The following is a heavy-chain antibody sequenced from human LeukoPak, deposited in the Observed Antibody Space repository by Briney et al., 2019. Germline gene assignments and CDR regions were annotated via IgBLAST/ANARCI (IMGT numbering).Heavy chain of an antibody. Sequence: GGSLRLSCAASGFTFSSYAMSWVRQAPGKGLEWVSAISGSGGSTYYADSVEGRFTISRDNSKNTLYLQMNSLRAEDTAVYYCAKDEAYYDILTGYYKVHYYYGMDVWGQGTTVTVSS. CDR3: AKDEAYYDILTGYYKVHYYYGMDV. V-gene: IGHV3-23*01. D-gene: IGHD3-9*01. CDR2: ISGSGGST. J-gene: IGHJ6*02. CDR1: GFTFSSYA.